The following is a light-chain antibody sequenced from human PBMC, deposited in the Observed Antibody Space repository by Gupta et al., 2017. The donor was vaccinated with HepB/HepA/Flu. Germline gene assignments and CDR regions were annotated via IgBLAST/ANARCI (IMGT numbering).Light chain of an antibody. CDR2: KAS. CDR1: QRISSW. J-gene: IGKJ3*01. Sequence: EIQLTQPPFPLSAFVGDRVTITCRASQRISSWLAWYQQKPGKAHKLLIYKASSLESVVPSRFSGSGAGTVFTLTISSLHPDYFATYYYQHYNSYPFTFGPGTKVEIK. V-gene: IGKV1-5*03. CDR3: QHYNSYPFT.